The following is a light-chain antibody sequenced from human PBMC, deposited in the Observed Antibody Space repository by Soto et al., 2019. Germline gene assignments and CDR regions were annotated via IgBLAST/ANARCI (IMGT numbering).Light chain of an antibody. CDR2: AAS. Sequence: DIQMTQSPSSLSASVGDRVTITCRASQSISSYLNWYQQKPGKAPKLLIYAASSLQSGVPSGFSGSGSGTDFTLTISSLQPEDFATYYCQQSYSTPPTFDQGTKVDIK. CDR1: QSISSY. V-gene: IGKV1-39*01. J-gene: IGKJ1*01. CDR3: QQSYSTPPT.